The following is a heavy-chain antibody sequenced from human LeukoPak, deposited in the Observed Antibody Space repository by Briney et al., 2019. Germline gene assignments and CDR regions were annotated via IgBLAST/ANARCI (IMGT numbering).Heavy chain of an antibody. CDR1: GFTVSSNY. V-gene: IGHV3-53*04. J-gene: IGHJ6*02. Sequence: GGSLRLSFAASGFTVSSNYMSWVRQAPGKELEWVAVIYSGGSTYYADSVKGRFTISRHNSKNTLYLQMNSLRAEDTAVYYCATQSWGHSGSYEMDVWGQGTTVTVSS. D-gene: IGHD1-26*01. CDR2: IYSGGST. CDR3: ATQSWGHSGSYEMDV.